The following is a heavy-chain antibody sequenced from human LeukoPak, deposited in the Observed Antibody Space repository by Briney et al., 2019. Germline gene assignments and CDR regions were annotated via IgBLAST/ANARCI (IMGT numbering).Heavy chain of an antibody. Sequence: PSETLSLTCFVSGGSISSYYWSWIRQPPGKGLEWVTYINNGGDTNYNPSLKSRVTISVDSSKNQFSLKLSSVTAADTAVYFCARHGPIGPKRGYFDYWGQGILVTVSS. CDR3: ARHGPIGPKRGYFDY. CDR1: GGSISSYY. J-gene: IGHJ4*02. CDR2: INNGGDT. D-gene: IGHD1-26*01. V-gene: IGHV4-59*08.